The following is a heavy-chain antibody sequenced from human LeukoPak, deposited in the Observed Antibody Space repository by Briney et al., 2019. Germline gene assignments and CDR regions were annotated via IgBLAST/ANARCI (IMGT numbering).Heavy chain of an antibody. V-gene: IGHV3-21*01. Sequence: GGSLRLSCAGAGFSITDHHMDWVRQAPGKGLEWVTSISSSSSYIYYADSVKGRFTISRDNAKNSLYLQMNSLRAEDTAVYYCARDQLAVAGPPLDYWGQGTLVTVSS. CDR1: GFSITDHH. J-gene: IGHJ4*02. D-gene: IGHD6-19*01. CDR3: ARDQLAVAGPPLDY. CDR2: ISSSSSYI.